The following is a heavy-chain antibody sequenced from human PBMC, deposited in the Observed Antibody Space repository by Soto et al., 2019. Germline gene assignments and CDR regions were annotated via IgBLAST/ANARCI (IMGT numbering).Heavy chain of an antibody. J-gene: IGHJ1*01. D-gene: IGHD1-26*01. Sequence: AASVKVSCKASGGTFSSYTISWVRQAPGQGLEWMGRIIPILGIANYAQKFQGRVTITADKSTSTAYMELSSLRSEDTAVYYCARAGSGNYYRAEYFQHWGQGTLVTVSS. V-gene: IGHV1-69*02. CDR3: ARAGSGNYYRAEYFQH. CDR1: GGTFSSYT. CDR2: IIPILGIA.